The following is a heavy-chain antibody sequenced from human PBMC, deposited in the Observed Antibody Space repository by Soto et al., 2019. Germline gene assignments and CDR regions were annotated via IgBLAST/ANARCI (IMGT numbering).Heavy chain of an antibody. J-gene: IGHJ6*02. CDR1: GGSFSGYY. CDR2: INHSGST. D-gene: IGHD5-18*01. V-gene: IGHV4-34*01. CDR3: ARCGGVQLWPHYYYYYGMDV. Sequence: SSETLSLTCAVYGGSFSGYYWSWIRQPPGKGLEWIGEINHSGSTNYNPSLKSRVTISVDTSKNQFSLKLSSVTAADTAVYYCARCGGVQLWPHYYYYYGMDVWGQGTTVTVSS.